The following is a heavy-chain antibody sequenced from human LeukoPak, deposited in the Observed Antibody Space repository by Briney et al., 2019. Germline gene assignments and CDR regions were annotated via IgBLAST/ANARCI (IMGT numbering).Heavy chain of an antibody. CDR1: GFTFSSYG. CDR2: IWYDGSNK. Sequence: PGGSLRLSCAASGFTFSSYGMHWVRQAPGKGLEWVALIWYDGSNKYYAGSVKGRFTISRDNSKNTVYLQMNSLRAEDTAVYSCARELSPVVKYSFDSWGQGTQVTVSS. J-gene: IGHJ4*02. V-gene: IGHV3-33*01. D-gene: IGHD2-15*01. CDR3: ARELSPVVKYSFDS.